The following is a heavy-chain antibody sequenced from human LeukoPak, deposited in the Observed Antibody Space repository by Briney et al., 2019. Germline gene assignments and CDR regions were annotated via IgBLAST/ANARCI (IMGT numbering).Heavy chain of an antibody. J-gene: IGHJ4*02. CDR2: ISSSGSTI. Sequence: GGSLRLSCAASGFTFSSYETNWVRQAPGKGLEWVSYISSSGSTIYYADSVKGRFTISRDNAKNSLYLQMNSLRAEDTAVYYCARDLGSSYYFDYWGQGTLVTVSS. CDR3: ARDLGSSYYFDY. D-gene: IGHD6-6*01. V-gene: IGHV3-48*03. CDR1: GFTFSSYE.